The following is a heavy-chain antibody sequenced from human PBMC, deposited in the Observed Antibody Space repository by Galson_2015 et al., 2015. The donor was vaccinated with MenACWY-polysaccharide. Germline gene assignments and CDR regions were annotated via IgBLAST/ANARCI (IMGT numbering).Heavy chain of an antibody. CDR2: VTGSGGSK. Sequence: SLRLSCAASGFSFSYYAMGWVRQAPGKGLEWVSAVTGSGGSKYYAAPVEGRFTISGDTSNNTLPLQMKSLRAEDKDVYYCGKVRWCSTVPAATMYVWGQGTLVTVAS. CDR1: GFSFSYYA. J-gene: IGHJ4*02. V-gene: IGHV3-23*01. CDR3: GKVRWCSTVPAATMYV. D-gene: IGHD2-2*01.